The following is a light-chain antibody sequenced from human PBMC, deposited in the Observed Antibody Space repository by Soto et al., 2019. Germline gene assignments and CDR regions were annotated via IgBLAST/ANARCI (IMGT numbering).Light chain of an antibody. CDR3: QQYNSHPST. J-gene: IGKJ1*01. CDR2: KAS. Sequence: DIQMTQSPSTLSASVGDRVTITCRASQSINTWLSWFQQKPGKAPKFLIYKASSLATGVPSRFSGSVSGTDFSLRISSLQLDDFATSICQQYNSHPSTFGQGTKVE. CDR1: QSINTW. V-gene: IGKV1-5*03.